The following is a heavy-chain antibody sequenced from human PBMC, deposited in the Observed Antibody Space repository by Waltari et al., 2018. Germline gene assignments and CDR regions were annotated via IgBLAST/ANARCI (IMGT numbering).Heavy chain of an antibody. Sequence: QVQLQESGPGLVKPSETLSLTCSVSGASITSYSWTWIRQSPGKGLEWIGHIYAGGTPEYNSTLKSRVSISRDASKSHFSLDLSSVTAADTGIYYCATWESMSEIRGGGWFDRWGPGTVVTVSS. V-gene: IGHV4-4*09. J-gene: IGHJ5*02. CDR2: IYAGGTP. CDR3: ATWESMSEIRGGGWFDR. CDR1: GASITSYS. D-gene: IGHD1-26*01.